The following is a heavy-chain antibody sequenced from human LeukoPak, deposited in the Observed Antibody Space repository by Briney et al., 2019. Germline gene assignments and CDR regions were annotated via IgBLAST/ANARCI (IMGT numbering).Heavy chain of an antibody. J-gene: IGHJ5*02. D-gene: IGHD3-10*01. CDR1: GSSFTSYW. Sequence: GESLKISCKGSGSSFTSYWIGWVRQMPGKGLEWMGIIYPGDSDTRYSPSFQGQVTISADKSISTAYLQWSSLKASDTAMYYCARQVITMVRGVDGNWFDPWGQGTLVTVSS. CDR2: IYPGDSDT. CDR3: ARQVITMVRGVDGNWFDP. V-gene: IGHV5-51*01.